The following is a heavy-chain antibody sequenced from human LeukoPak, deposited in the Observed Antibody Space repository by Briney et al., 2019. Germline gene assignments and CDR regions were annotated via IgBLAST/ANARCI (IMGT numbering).Heavy chain of an antibody. D-gene: IGHD3-22*01. CDR1: SGSISAYY. CDR3: ALGSSSYYYAGLH. V-gene: IGHV4-59*01. CDR2: VYYSGST. Sequence: PSETLSLTCTVSSGSISAYYCNWMRQTPEKGLEWVGYVYYSGSTKYNPSLKSRVTMSMDTSKNQFSLDLSSVTAADTAVYYCALGSSSYYYAGLHWGQGILVTVSS. J-gene: IGHJ4*02.